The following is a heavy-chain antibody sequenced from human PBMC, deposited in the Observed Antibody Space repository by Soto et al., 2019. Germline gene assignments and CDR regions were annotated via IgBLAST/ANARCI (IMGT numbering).Heavy chain of an antibody. V-gene: IGHV1-8*01. CDR3: ARGRSYCSGGSCYYYYYGMDV. D-gene: IGHD2-15*01. CDR1: GYTFTSYD. Sequence: ASVKVSCKASGYTFTSYDINWVRQATGQGLAWMGWMNPNSGNTGYAQKFQGRVTMTRNTSISTAYMELSSLRSEDTAVYYCARGRSYCSGGSCYYYYYGMDVWGQGTTVTVSS. J-gene: IGHJ6*02. CDR2: MNPNSGNT.